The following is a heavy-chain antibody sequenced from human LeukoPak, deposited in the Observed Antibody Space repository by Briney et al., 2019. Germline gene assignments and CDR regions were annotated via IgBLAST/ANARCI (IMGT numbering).Heavy chain of an antibody. D-gene: IGHD3-16*01. V-gene: IGHV4-34*01. Sequence: TSETLSLTCAVYGGSFSGYYWSWIRQPPGKGLEWIGEINHSGSTSYKSSLKSRVTISIDTSKNQFSLKLSSVTAADTAVYYCARVWGRRGWFDPWGQGTLVTVSS. J-gene: IGHJ5*02. CDR3: ARVWGRRGWFDP. CDR2: INHSGST. CDR1: GGSFSGYY.